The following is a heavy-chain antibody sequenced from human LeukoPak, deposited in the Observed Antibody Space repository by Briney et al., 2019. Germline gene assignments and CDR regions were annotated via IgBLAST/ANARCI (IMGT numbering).Heavy chain of an antibody. J-gene: IGHJ4*02. CDR3: ARAGLETYYGKSYFDY. D-gene: IGHD3-10*01. Sequence: SETLSLTCTVSGGSISSYYWSWIRQPPGKGLEWIGYIYSSGSTNYNPSLKSRVTISIDTSKNQFSLKLSSVTAADTAVYYCARAGLETYYGKSYFDYWGQGTLVTVSS. V-gene: IGHV4-59*08. CDR2: IYSSGST. CDR1: GGSISSYY.